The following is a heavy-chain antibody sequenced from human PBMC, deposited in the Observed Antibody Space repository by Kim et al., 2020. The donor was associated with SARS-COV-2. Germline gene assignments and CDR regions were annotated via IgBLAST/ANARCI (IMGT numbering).Heavy chain of an antibody. D-gene: IGHD1-7*01. J-gene: IGHJ4*02. Sequence: TSADPVKGRFTISRDNAKNTLYLKMNSLRADDTAVYYCTRAIIGTNVFDSWGQGILVTVSS. CDR3: TRAIIGTNVFDS. V-gene: IGHV3-74*03.